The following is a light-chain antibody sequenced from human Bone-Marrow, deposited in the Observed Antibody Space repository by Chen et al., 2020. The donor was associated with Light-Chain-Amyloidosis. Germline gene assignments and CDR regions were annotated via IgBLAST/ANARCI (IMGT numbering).Light chain of an antibody. CDR3: YSYAPTRPVVL. V-gene: IGLV2-23*02. Sequence: QSALTQPASVSGSPGQWITIPCTGTSSHVGNYNLVSWYQHNPDKAPKLIIYETSKRPSGVSNRFSGSKSGNTASLTISGLQAEDEADYYCYSYAPTRPVVLFGGGTKLTVL. CDR1: SSHVGNYNL. CDR2: ETS. J-gene: IGLJ2*01.